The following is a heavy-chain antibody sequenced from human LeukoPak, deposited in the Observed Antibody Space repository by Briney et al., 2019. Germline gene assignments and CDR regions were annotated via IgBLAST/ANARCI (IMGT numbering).Heavy chain of an antibody. D-gene: IGHD2-15*01. CDR2: IYYTGKT. CDR1: GGSISSSTYY. Sequence: PSETLSLTCTVSGGSISSSTYYWGWIRQPPGMGLEWIGTIYYTGKTYYNPSLNSRVAMSLDTSKNQFSLKLTSLTAADTAVYYCARQRVAMPDYWDQGTLVTVSS. CDR3: ARQRVAMPDY. V-gene: IGHV4-39*01. J-gene: IGHJ4*02.